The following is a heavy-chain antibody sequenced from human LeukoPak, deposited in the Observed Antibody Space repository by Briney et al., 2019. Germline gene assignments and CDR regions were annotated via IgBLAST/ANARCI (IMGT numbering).Heavy chain of an antibody. V-gene: IGHV4-59*08. J-gene: IGHJ6*02. CDR2: IYYNGST. Sequence: SSETLSLTCTVSGGSISSYYWSWIRQPPGKGLEWIGYIYYNGSTNYNPSLKSRVTISVDTSKNQFSLKLSSVTAADTAMYYCARHAGGYYPYYYYGMDVWGQGTTVTVSS. CDR1: GGSISSYY. D-gene: IGHD3-3*01. CDR3: ARHAGGYYPYYYYGMDV.